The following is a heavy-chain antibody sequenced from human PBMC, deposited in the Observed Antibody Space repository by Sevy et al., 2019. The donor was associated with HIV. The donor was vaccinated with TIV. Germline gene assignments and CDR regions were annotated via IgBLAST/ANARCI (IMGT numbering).Heavy chain of an antibody. V-gene: IGHV1-18*01. Sequence: ASVKVSCKASGYTFTSYGISWVRQAPGQGLEWMGWISAYNGNTNYAQKLQGRVTMTTDTSTSTAYMELRSLRSDDTAVYYCAGEGEYYDFWSGYSIDAFDIWGQGTMVTVSS. CDR1: GYTFTSYG. D-gene: IGHD3-3*01. J-gene: IGHJ3*02. CDR3: AGEGEYYDFWSGYSIDAFDI. CDR2: ISAYNGNT.